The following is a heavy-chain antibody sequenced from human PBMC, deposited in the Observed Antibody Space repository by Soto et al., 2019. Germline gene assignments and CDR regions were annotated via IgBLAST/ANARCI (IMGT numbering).Heavy chain of an antibody. CDR3: GRARVEVTAGARYGMDV. V-gene: IGHV4-34*01. CDR2: INHSGTT. CDR1: CGSFRDYH. J-gene: IGHJ6*02. Sequence: SETLSLTCAVYCGSFRDYHWTWIRQPPGKGLEWIGEINHSGTTNYNPSLNSRVTISVDTSKNQFSLKLSSVTAADTAVYYCGRARVEVTAGARYGMDVWGQGTTVT. D-gene: IGHD2-21*02.